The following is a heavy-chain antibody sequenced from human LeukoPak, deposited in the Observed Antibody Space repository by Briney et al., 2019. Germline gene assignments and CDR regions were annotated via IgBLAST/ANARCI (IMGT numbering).Heavy chain of an antibody. J-gene: IGHJ4*02. CDR2: IKTDGSDK. CDR1: GFTFSSYA. V-gene: IGHV3-7*03. D-gene: IGHD3-10*01. CDR3: ARDSLIQYGSGSYWGFDY. Sequence: GGSLRLSCAASGFTFSSYAMSWVRQAPGKGPEWVGDIKTDGSDKYYVGSVKGRFTISRDNAKNSLYLQMNSLRAEDTTVYYCARDSLIQYGSGSYWGFDYWGQGILVTVSS.